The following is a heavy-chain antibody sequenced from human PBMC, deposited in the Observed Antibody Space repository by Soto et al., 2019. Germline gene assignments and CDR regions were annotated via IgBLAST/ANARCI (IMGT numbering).Heavy chain of an antibody. D-gene: IGHD3-22*01. V-gene: IGHV1-8*01. CDR1: GYTFTSYD. Sequence: QVQLVQSGAEVKKPGASVKVSCKASGYTFTSYDINWVRQATGQGLEWMGWMNPNSGNTGYAQKFQGRVTMTRNTSKTQAYMGRRSLGPKDRACNSFAGVWRSYVVSVYQEARSFDSWGLGTLVTASS. CDR2: MNPNSGNT. CDR3: AGVWRSYVVSVYQEARSFDS. J-gene: IGHJ5*01.